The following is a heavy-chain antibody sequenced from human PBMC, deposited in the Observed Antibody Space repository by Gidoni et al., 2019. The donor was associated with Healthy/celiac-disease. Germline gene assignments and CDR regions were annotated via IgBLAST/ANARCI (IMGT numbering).Heavy chain of an antibody. J-gene: IGHJ4*02. Sequence: EVQLLESGGGLVQPGGSLRLSCAASGFTFSSYAMSWVRQAPGQGLEWVSDISGSGGSTYYADSVKGRFTISRDNSKNTLYLQMNSLRAEDTAVYYCAKYYYDSSGYYGYFDYWGQGTLVTVSS. CDR3: AKYYYDSSGYYGYFDY. D-gene: IGHD3-22*01. V-gene: IGHV3-23*01. CDR2: ISGSGGST. CDR1: GFTFSSYA.